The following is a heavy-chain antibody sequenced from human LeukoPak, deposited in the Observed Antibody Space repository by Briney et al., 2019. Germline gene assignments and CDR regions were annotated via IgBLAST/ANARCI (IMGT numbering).Heavy chain of an antibody. D-gene: IGHD2-2*01. V-gene: IGHV4-34*01. CDR3: ARDCGSGTCFPFDY. CDR1: GGSFSGYY. J-gene: IGHJ4*02. CDR2: INHSGST. Sequence: PSETLSLTCAVYGGSFSGYYWSWIRQPPGKGLEWIGEINHSGSTNYNPSLKSRVTISVDTSKNQFSLKLSSVTAADTAVYYCARDCGSGTCFPFDYWGQGTLVTVSS.